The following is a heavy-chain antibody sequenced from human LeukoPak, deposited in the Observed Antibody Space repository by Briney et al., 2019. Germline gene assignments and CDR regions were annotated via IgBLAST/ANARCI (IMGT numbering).Heavy chain of an antibody. V-gene: IGHV3-30*04. CDR2: ISYDGSNK. CDR3: ARDIGAYGSGSYAFDI. J-gene: IGHJ3*02. D-gene: IGHD3-10*01. CDR1: GFTFSSYA. Sequence: GGSLRLSCAASGFTFSSYAMHWVRQAPGKGLEWVAVISYDGSNKYYADSVKGRFTISRDNSKNTLYLQMNSLRAEDTAVYYCARDIGAYGSGSYAFDIWGQGTMVTVSS.